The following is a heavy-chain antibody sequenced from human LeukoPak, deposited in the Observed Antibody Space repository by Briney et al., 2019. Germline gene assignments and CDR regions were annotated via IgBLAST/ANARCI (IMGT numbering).Heavy chain of an antibody. V-gene: IGHV4-34*01. CDR2: INHSGST. CDR3: ARGLRGRYSSSWQNTPYNWFDP. J-gene: IGHJ5*02. Sequence: PSETLSLTCAVYGGSFSGYYWSWIRQPPGKGLEWIGEINHSGSTNYNPSLKSRVTISVDTSKNQFSLKLSSVTAADTAVYYCARGLRGRYSSSWQNTPYNWFDPWGQGTLVTVSS. D-gene: IGHD6-13*01. CDR1: GGSFSGYY.